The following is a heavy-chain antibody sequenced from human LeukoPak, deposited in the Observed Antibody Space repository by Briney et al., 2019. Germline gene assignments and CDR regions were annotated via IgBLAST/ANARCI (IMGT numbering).Heavy chain of an antibody. V-gene: IGHV1-18*01. CDR2: ISAYNGNT. CDR1: GYTFTSYG. J-gene: IGHJ6*03. D-gene: IGHD6-25*01. CDR3: AREKRVYYYYMDV. Sequence: ASVKVSCKASGYTFTSYGISWVRQAPGQGLEWMGWISAYNGNTNYAQKLQGRVTMTTDTSISTAYMELSRLRSDDTAVYYCAREKRVYYYYMDVWGKGTTVAVSS.